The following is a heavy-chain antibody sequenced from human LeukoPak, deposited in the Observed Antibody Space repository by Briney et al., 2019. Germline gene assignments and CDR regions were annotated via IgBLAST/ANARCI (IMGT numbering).Heavy chain of an antibody. V-gene: IGHV3-33*01. CDR2: IWYDGSIK. D-gene: IGHD4-23*01. J-gene: IGHJ4*02. CDR1: GFTFSSYG. CDR3: ARDLGHYGTNSGSYFDY. Sequence: GRSLRLSCAASGFTFSSYGMTWVRQTPGKGLEWVAIIWYDGSIKYYADSGKGRFTISIDDAKSTLFLQMNPLRAEDAAVYYCARDLGHYGTNSGSYFDYWGQGTLVTVSS.